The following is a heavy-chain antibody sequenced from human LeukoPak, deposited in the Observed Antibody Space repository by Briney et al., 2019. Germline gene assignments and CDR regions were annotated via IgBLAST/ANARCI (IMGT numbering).Heavy chain of an antibody. CDR1: GYSFTTHW. D-gene: IGHD3-3*02. V-gene: IGHV5-51*01. Sequence: GESLKISCKGSGYSFTTHWIAWVRQMPGKGLEWMGIIYPGDSDTTYSPSFQGHVSISVDKPISTAYLQWSSLKASDTAMYYCARQVTQNLASHRVWFAPWGQGTLVTVSS. J-gene: IGHJ5*02. CDR3: ARQVTQNLASHRVWFAP. CDR2: IYPGDSDT.